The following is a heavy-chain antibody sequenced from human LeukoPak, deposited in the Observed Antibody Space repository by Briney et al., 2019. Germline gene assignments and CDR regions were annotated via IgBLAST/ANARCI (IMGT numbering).Heavy chain of an antibody. V-gene: IGHV1-3*01. CDR2: INAGNGNT. CDR3: ARDNGTSSPADY. CDR1: GYTFTNYG. D-gene: IGHD2-2*01. J-gene: IGHJ4*02. Sequence: ASVKVSCKASGYTFTNYGISWVRQAPGQRLEWMGWINAGNGNTKYSQKFQGRVTITRDTSASTAYMELSSLRSEDTAVYYCARDNGTSSPADYWGQGTLVTVSS.